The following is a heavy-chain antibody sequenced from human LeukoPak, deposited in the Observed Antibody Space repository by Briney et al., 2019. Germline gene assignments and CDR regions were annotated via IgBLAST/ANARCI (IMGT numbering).Heavy chain of an antibody. J-gene: IGHJ6*02. CDR1: GFALSSHW. Sequence: GGSLRLSCAASGFALSSHWMTWVRQVPGRGPEWVANVNRDGSETYYLDSVKGRFTISKDNAKNSLYLQMNSLKAEDTALYHCARNNGMDVWGQGTTVIVSS. CDR2: VNRDGSET. V-gene: IGHV3-7*03. CDR3: ARNNGMDV.